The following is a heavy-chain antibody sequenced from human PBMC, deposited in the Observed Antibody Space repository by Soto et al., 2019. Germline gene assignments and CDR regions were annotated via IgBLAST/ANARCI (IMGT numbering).Heavy chain of an antibody. CDR1: GGSISSYY. J-gene: IGHJ3*02. V-gene: IGHV4-59*01. CDR3: ARGPVYVVAFDI. Sequence: PSETLSLTCTVSGGSISSYYWSWIRQPPGKGLEWIGYIYYSGSTNYNPSLKSRVTISVDTSKNQFSLKLSSVTAADTAVYYCARGPVYVVAFDIWGQGTMVTVS. CDR2: IYYSGST. D-gene: IGHD3-16*01.